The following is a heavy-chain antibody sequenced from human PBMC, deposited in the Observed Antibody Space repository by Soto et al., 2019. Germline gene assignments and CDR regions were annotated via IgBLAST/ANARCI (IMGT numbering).Heavy chain of an antibody. CDR3: AIDTAMDSYYYYGMDV. Sequence: GASVKVSCKASAGTFSSYAISWVRQAPGQGLEWMGGIIPIFGTANYAQKFQGRVTITADESTSTAYMELSSLRSEDTAVYYCAIDTAMDSYYYYGMDVWGQGTTVTVSS. V-gene: IGHV1-69*13. CDR1: AGTFSSYA. D-gene: IGHD5-18*01. CDR2: IIPIFGTA. J-gene: IGHJ6*02.